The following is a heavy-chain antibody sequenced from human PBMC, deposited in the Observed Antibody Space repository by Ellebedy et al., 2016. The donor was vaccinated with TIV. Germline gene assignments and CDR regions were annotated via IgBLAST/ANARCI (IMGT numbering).Heavy chain of an antibody. CDR1: GGSISSGDYY. CDR2: IYYSGST. Sequence: SETLSLTXTVSGGSISSGDYYWSWIRQPPGKGLEWIGYIYYSGSTYYNPSLKSRVTISVDTSKNQFSLKLSSVTAADTAVYYCASGPQLDYYYGMDVWGQGTTVTVSS. V-gene: IGHV4-30-4*01. CDR3: ASGPQLDYYYGMDV. J-gene: IGHJ6*02. D-gene: IGHD6-13*01.